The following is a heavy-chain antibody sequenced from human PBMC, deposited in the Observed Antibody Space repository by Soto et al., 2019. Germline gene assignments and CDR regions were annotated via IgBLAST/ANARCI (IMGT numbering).Heavy chain of an antibody. CDR2: INYNGNT. D-gene: IGHD2-21*01. CDR1: GYSISSHYF. Sequence: KPSETLSLTCGVSGYSISSHYFWAWIRQPPGKGLEWIASINYNGNTYYSPSLKNRVAISMDTSKNQFSLNLFSVTAADTAIYYCARATYFYHSRSFSEEGYFDLWGQGNLVTVSS. CDR3: ARATYFYHSRSFSEEGYFDL. V-gene: IGHV4-38-2*01. J-gene: IGHJ5*02.